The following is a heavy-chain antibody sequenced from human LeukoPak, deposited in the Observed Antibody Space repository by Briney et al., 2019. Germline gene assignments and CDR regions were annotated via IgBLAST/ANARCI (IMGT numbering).Heavy chain of an antibody. CDR3: TTGGDYVFDY. V-gene: IGHV3-73*01. CDR2: IRSKANSYAT. D-gene: IGHD4-17*01. CDR1: GFTFSGSA. J-gene: IGHJ4*02. Sequence: GGSLRLSCAASGFTFSGSAMHWVRQASGKGLEWVGRIRSKANSYATAYAASVKGRFTISRDDSKNTAYLQMNSLKTEDTAVYYCTTGGDYVFDYWGQGTLVTVSS.